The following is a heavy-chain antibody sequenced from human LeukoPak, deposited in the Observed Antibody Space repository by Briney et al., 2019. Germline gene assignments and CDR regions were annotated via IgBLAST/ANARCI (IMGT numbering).Heavy chain of an antibody. Sequence: SETLSLTCTVSGGSISSYYWSRIRQPPGKGLEWIGYIYYSGSTNYNPSLKSRVTISVDTSKNQFSLKLSSVAAADTAVYYCATQAAAGTFWFDPWGQGTLVTVSS. CDR3: ATQAAAGTFWFDP. V-gene: IGHV4-59*01. CDR1: GGSISSYY. CDR2: IYYSGST. J-gene: IGHJ5*02. D-gene: IGHD6-13*01.